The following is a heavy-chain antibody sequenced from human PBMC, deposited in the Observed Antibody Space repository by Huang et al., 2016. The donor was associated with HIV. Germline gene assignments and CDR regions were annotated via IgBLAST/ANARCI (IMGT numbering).Heavy chain of an antibody. J-gene: IGHJ5*01. CDR1: GFSILIYY. CDR2: VNPSGGGA. CDR3: AREGITPSGTEVSGFDF. V-gene: IGHV1-46*03. Sequence: QVQLVQSGAEVKKPGASVTISCKASGFSILIYYIHWVRQAPGQGLEGRGIVNPSGGGADYAQKFKGRVTMTRDTSTRTLYMELSRLRSEDTAVYYCAREGITPSGTEVSGFDFWGQGTPVSVSS. D-gene: IGHD6-13*01.